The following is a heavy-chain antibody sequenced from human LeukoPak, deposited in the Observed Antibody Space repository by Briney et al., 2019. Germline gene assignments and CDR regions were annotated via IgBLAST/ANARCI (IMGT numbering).Heavy chain of an antibody. V-gene: IGHV4-34*01. J-gene: IGHJ4*02. CDR1: GGSFSGYY. Sequence: SETLSLTCAVYGGSFSGYYWSWIRQPPGKGLEWIGEINHSGSTNYNPSLKSRVTMSVDTSKNQFSLKLSSVTAADTAVYYCARERPLCSGGSCYPGEDYWGQGTLVTVSS. D-gene: IGHD2-15*01. CDR3: ARERPLCSGGSCYPGEDY. CDR2: INHSGST.